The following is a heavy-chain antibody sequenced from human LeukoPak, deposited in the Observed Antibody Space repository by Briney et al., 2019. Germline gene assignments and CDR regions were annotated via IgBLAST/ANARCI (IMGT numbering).Heavy chain of an antibody. CDR1: GGSFSSGNYY. V-gene: IGHV4-61*01. CDR2: MYYTGDT. Sequence: SETLSLTCTVSGGSFSSGNYYWSWIRQPPGKGLEFIGYMYYTGDTYYSPSLKSRVTMSVDRSRNQFSLKLSSVTAADTAVYYCARGRFGELSDAFDIWGQGTMVTVSS. CDR3: ARGRFGELSDAFDI. J-gene: IGHJ3*02. D-gene: IGHD3-10*01.